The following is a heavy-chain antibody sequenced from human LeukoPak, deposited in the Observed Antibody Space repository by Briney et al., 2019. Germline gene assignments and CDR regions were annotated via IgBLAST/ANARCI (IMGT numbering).Heavy chain of an antibody. Sequence: GGSLRLSCAASRVTFISYSRSWVRQAPGKGLGWVWSISSSSSSIYDPDSTKGRFTISRDNAKNPLNLHMNSLRAEDTASYHCARASGAIVETATIGSYWGQGTLVTASS. J-gene: IGHJ4*02. CDR1: RVTFISYS. D-gene: IGHD5-18*01. V-gene: IGHV3-21*01. CDR3: ARASGAIVETATIGSY. CDR2: ISSSSSSI.